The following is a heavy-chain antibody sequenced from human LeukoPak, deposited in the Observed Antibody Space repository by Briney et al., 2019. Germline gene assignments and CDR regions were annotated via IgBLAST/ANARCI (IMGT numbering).Heavy chain of an antibody. D-gene: IGHD5-18*01. V-gene: IGHV1-2*02. J-gene: IGHJ3*02. CDR3: ARGWIQLWWRAFDI. CDR2: INPNSGGT. CDR1: GYTFTGYY. Sequence: ASVKVSFKASGYTFTGYYMHWVRQAPGQGLEWMGWINPNSGGTNYAQKFQGRVTMTRDTSISTAYMELSRLRSDDTAVYYCARGWIQLWWRAFDIWGQGTMVTVSS.